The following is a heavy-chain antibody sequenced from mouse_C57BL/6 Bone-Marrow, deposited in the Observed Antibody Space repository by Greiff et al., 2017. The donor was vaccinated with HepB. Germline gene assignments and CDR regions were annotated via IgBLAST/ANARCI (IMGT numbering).Heavy chain of an antibody. CDR1: GFTFSDYG. CDR3: ANFYDGYYDAMDY. D-gene: IGHD2-3*01. V-gene: IGHV5-17*01. J-gene: IGHJ4*01. CDR2: ISSGSSNI. Sequence: EVQRVESGGGLVKPGGSLKLSCAASGFTFSDYGMHWVRQAPEKGLEWVAYISSGSSNIYYADTVKGRFTISRDNAKNTLFLQMTSLRSEDTAMYYCANFYDGYYDAMDYWGQGTSVTVSS.